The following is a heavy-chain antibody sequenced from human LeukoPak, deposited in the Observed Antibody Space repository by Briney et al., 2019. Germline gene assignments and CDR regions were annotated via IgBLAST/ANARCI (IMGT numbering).Heavy chain of an antibody. CDR2: IYYSGGT. D-gene: IGHD4-17*01. CDR1: GGSISSGGYY. J-gene: IGHJ5*02. CDR3: AREPYGDYVGWFDP. Sequence: PSETLSLTCTVSGGSISSGGYYWSWIRQHPGKGLEWIGYIYYSGGTYYNPSLKSRVTISVDTSKNQFSLKLSSVTAADTAVYYCAREPYGDYVGWFDPWGQGTLVTVSS. V-gene: IGHV4-31*03.